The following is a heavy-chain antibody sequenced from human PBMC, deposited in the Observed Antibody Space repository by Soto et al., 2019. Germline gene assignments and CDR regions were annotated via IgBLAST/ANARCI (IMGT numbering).Heavy chain of an antibody. CDR2: MFYNGLT. CDR1: GYSVTSSDYY. V-gene: IGHV4-39*01. J-gene: IGHJ6*02. Sequence: PSETLSLTCSVSGYSVTSSDYYWAWIRQPPGKGLEWIGSMFYNGLTYYSPSLKSRVTLSVDTSKNQFSVRLNSVTAADTAVYYCAPLSVSLSGPYGIHVWGQGTTVTVSS. D-gene: IGHD2-15*01. CDR3: APLSVSLSGPYGIHV.